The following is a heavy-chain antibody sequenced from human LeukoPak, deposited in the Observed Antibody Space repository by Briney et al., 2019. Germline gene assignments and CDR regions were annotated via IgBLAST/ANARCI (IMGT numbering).Heavy chain of an antibody. D-gene: IGHD4/OR15-4a*01. V-gene: IGHV3-53*01. Sequence: GGSLRLSCAVSGFTVSGDYMSWVRQAPGTGLEWVSVIYADFDNTDYADSVKGRFTISRDNSKNTLYLHMNSLRVEDTATYFCARALNRHIGAFEYWGQGALVTVSS. CDR1: GFTVSGDY. CDR2: IYADFDNT. J-gene: IGHJ4*02. CDR3: ARALNRHIGAFEY.